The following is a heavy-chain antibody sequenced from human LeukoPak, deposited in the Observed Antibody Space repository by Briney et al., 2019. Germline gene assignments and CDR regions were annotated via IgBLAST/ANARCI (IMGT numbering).Heavy chain of an antibody. D-gene: IGHD4-11*01. CDR2: IKQDGSEK. J-gene: IGHJ4*02. V-gene: IGHV3-7*01. Sequence: GGSLRLSCAASGFTFSSYWMSWVRQAPGKGLEWVANIKQDGSEKYYVDSVKGRFTISRDNAKNSLYLQMNSLRAEDTAVYYCARTQIPPHPDYSMSPPTILDYWGQGTLVTVSS. CDR1: GFTFSSYW. CDR3: ARTQIPPHPDYSMSPPTILDY.